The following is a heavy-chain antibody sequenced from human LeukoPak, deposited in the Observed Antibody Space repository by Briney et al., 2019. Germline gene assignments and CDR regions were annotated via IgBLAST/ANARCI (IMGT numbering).Heavy chain of an antibody. CDR2: IKQDGSEK. V-gene: IGHV3-7*03. Sequence: GGSLRLSCAASGFTFSSYWMSWVRQAPGKGLEWVANIKQDGSEKYYVDSVKGRFTISRDNAKNSLYLQMNSLRAEDTAVYYWARGLDSSSWRYYYGMDVWGRGTTVTVSS. CDR1: GFTFSSYW. D-gene: IGHD6-13*01. CDR3: ARGLDSSSWRYYYGMDV. J-gene: IGHJ6*04.